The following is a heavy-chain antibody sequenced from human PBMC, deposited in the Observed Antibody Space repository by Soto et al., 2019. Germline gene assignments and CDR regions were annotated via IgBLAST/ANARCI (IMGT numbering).Heavy chain of an antibody. V-gene: IGHV1-69*02. CDR1: GGTVSSYT. CDR3: ARQPPLGFLEWHKGDYNMDV. D-gene: IGHD3-3*01. J-gene: IGHJ6*03. CDR2: IIPILGIA. Sequence: QVQLVQSGAEVKKPGSSVKVSCKASGGTVSSYTISWVRQAPGQGLEWMGRIIPILGIANYAQKFQGRVTITADKSTSTAYMELSSLRSEDTAVYYCARQPPLGFLEWHKGDYNMDVWGKGTTVTVSS.